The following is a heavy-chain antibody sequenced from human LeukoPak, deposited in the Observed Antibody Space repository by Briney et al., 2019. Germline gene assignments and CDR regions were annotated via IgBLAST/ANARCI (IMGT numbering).Heavy chain of an antibody. J-gene: IGHJ4*02. V-gene: IGHV3-30*18. CDR3: AKASAADPALFDY. CDR1: GFTFSSYG. Sequence: PGGSLTLSCAASGFTFSSYGMHWVRQAPGKGLEWVAVISYDGSNKYYADSVKGRFTISRDNSKNTLYLQMNSLRAEDTAVYYCAKASAADPALFDYWGQGTLVTVSS. D-gene: IGHD6-13*01. CDR2: ISYDGSNK.